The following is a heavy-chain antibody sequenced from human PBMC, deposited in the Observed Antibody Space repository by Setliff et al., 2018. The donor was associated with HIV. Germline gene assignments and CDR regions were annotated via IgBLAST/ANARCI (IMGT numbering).Heavy chain of an antibody. V-gene: IGHV4-38-2*01. CDR1: RYSISSGYY. J-gene: IGHJ6*02. D-gene: IGHD2-21*02. CDR3: ARSYCADDCYYNSPRGMDV. Sequence: KPSETLSLTCAVSRYSISSGYYWGWIRQPPGKGLEWIGSIYHTGSTYYNPSLNSRVAISVDTSKNQFSLKLFSVTAADTAMYYCARSYCADDCYYNSPRGMDVWGQGTTVTVSS. CDR2: IYHTGST.